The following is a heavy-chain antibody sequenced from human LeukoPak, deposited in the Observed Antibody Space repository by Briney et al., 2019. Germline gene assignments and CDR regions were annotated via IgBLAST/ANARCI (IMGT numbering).Heavy chain of an antibody. CDR3: ARGRVDYYGMDV. Sequence: SQALSHTRVISLESVSNKGAAWQWIKHSPSRGLEWLGSTCYRSKWYNDYERSLKSRITINTDTSKNQFYMQLNAVTPEDKAVYYCARGRVDYYGMDVWGQGTTVTVSS. J-gene: IGHJ6*02. V-gene: IGHV6-1*01. CDR2: TCYRSKWYN. D-gene: IGHD2-15*01. CDR1: LESVSNKGAA.